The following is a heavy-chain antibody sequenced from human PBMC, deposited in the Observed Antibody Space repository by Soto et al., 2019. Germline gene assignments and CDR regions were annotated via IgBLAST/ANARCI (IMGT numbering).Heavy chain of an antibody. V-gene: IGHV3-72*01. CDR2: TRNKINSYTT. CDR3: AASGGDYTDFDY. D-gene: IGHD3-16*01. CDR1: GFSFSDHY. Sequence: EVQLVESGGGLVQPGGSLILSCAASGFSFSDHYMDWVRQAPGKGLEWVGRTRNKINSYTTEYAASVKGRFTISRDDSKNLLYLQVNSLKSEDTAVYYCAASGGDYTDFDYWGLGTLVTVSS. J-gene: IGHJ4*02.